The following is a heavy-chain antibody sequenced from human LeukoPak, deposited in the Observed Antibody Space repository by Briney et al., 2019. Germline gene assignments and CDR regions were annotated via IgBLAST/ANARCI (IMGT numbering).Heavy chain of an antibody. CDR1: GGSISRNS. V-gene: IGHV4-59*01. CDR2: IYYSGST. Sequence: PSETLSLTCSVSGGSISRNSWSWMRQPPGKGLEWIGYIYYSGSTNYNPSLKSRITMSLDTSKNRFSLKLTSVAAADTAVYYCAYSSSWYGNWFDPWGQGTLVTVSS. CDR3: AYSSSWYGNWFDP. J-gene: IGHJ5*02. D-gene: IGHD6-13*01.